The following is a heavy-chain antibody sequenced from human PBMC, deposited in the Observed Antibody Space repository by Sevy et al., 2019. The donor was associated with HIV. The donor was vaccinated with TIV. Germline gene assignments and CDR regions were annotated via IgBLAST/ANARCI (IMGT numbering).Heavy chain of an antibody. CDR1: GESVSSSY. J-gene: IGHJ4*02. CDR2: VDHSGGT. V-gene: IGHV4-34*01. CDR3: ARGRSPKRLPLLYSGYDHMTAHFFDY. Sequence: SETLSLTCAVYGESVSSSYWTWIRQPPGGGLDWVGEVDHSGGTSYNPSLKSRATVSLDTSKRQFSLKLNAVTAADTAVYFCARGRSPKRLPLLYSGYDHMTAHFFDYWGQGALVTVSS. D-gene: IGHD5-12*01.